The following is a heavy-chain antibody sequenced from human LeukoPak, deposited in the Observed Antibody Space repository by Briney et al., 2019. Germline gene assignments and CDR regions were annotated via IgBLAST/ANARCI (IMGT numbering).Heavy chain of an antibody. Sequence: GGSLRLSCAASGLTFSRYWLTWVRQAPGKGLEWVANINQDGSEENYVDSVKGRFTISRDNAKSSLYLQMNSLRDEDTAVYHCVSRGCTANACFVSSFNCFDHWGQGSLVTVSS. CDR1: GLTFSRYW. D-gene: IGHD2-8*02. CDR2: INQDGSEE. V-gene: IGHV3-7*03. CDR3: VSRGCTANACFVSSFNCFDH. J-gene: IGHJ4*02.